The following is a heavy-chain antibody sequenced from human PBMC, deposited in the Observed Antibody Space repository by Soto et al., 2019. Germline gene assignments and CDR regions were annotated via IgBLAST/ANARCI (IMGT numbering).Heavy chain of an antibody. V-gene: IGHV3-30-3*01. D-gene: IGHD6-6*01. CDR3: ARPSIAAGPSRSSLDY. CDR1: GFTFSSYA. CDR2: ISYDGSNK. J-gene: IGHJ4*02. Sequence: QVQLVESGGGVVQPGRSLRLSCAASGFTFSSYAMHWVRQAPGKGLEWVAVISYDGSNKYYADSVKGRFTISRDNSKNALYLQMNSLRAEDTAVYYCARPSIAAGPSRSSLDYWGQGTLVAVSS.